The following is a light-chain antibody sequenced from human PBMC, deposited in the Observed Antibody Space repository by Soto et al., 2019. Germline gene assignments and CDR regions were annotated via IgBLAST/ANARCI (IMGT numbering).Light chain of an antibody. CDR2: GAS. J-gene: IGKJ1*01. V-gene: IGKV3-20*01. CDR1: QSVSSSY. CDR3: QQYGSSPGT. Sequence: EIVLTQSPGTLSLSPGERATLSCRASQSVSSSYLAWYQQKPGQAPRLLIYGASSWATGIPDRFSGSGSGTDFTLTISRLEPEEFAVYYCQQYGSSPGTFGQGTKVEIK.